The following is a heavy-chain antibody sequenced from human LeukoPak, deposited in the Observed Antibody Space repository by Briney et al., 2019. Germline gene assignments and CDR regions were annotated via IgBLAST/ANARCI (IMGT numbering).Heavy chain of an antibody. CDR1: GYTFTDYY. CDR2: MNPNSGGT. D-gene: IGHD5-12*01. Sequence: ASVKVSCKASGYTFTDYYIHWVRQAPGVGLEWMGWMNPNSGGTNYAQKFQGRVTMTRDTSISTAYMELSTLRSDDTAVYYCARGLLVSGYGLFDYWGQGPLVTVSS. CDR3: ARGLLVSGYGLFDY. V-gene: IGHV1-2*02. J-gene: IGHJ4*02.